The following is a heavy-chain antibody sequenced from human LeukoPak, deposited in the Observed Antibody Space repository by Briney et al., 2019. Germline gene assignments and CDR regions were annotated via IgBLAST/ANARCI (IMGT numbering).Heavy chain of an antibody. Sequence: SETLSLTCAVYGGSFSGYYWSWIRQPPGKGLEWIGEINHSGSTNYNPSLKSRVTISVDTSKNQFSLRLSSVTAAGTAVYYCARARLARAFDYWGQGTLVTVSS. CDR1: GGSFSGYY. V-gene: IGHV4-34*01. CDR2: INHSGST. J-gene: IGHJ4*02. CDR3: ARARLARAFDY.